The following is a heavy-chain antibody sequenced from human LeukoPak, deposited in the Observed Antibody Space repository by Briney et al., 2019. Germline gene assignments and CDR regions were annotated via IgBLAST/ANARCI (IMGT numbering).Heavy chain of an antibody. Sequence: PSQTLSLTCAVSGGSISSGGYSWGWIRQPPGKGLEWIGYIYHSGSTYYNPSLKSRVTISVDRSKNQFSLNLSSVTAADTAVYYCARGITMITWDVDYFDYWGQGTLVTVSS. CDR3: ARGITMITWDVDYFDY. J-gene: IGHJ4*02. CDR2: IYHSGST. D-gene: IGHD3-22*01. V-gene: IGHV4-30-2*01. CDR1: GGSISSGGYS.